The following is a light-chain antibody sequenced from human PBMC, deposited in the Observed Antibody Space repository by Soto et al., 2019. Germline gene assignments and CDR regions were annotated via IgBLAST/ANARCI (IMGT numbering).Light chain of an antibody. CDR3: ASYTSSSTLI. J-gene: IGLJ2*01. CDR2: DVT. Sequence: QSVLTQPASVSGSHGQSITISCTGTSSDVGAYNYVSWYQQHPGKAPKLIIYDVTNRPSGVSNRFSGSKSGNTASLTISGLQAEDEADYYCASYTSSSTLIFGGGTKLTVL. CDR1: SSDVGAYNY. V-gene: IGLV2-14*01.